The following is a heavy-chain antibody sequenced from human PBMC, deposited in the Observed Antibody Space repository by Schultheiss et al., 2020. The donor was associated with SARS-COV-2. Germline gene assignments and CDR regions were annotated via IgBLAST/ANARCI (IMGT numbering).Heavy chain of an antibody. CDR3: ARETYHYETSGYYPYYFDY. V-gene: IGHV3-23*01. CDR1: GFTFSSYA. D-gene: IGHD3-22*01. J-gene: IGHJ4*02. Sequence: GGSLRLSCAASGFTFSSYAMSWVRQAPGKGLEWVSAISGSGGSTYYADSVKGRFTISRDNSKNTLYLQMNSLRAEDTAVYYCARETYHYETSGYYPYYFDYWGQGTLVTVSS. CDR2: ISGSGGST.